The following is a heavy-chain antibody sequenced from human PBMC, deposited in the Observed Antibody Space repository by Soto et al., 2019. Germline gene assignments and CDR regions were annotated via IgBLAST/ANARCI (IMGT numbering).Heavy chain of an antibody. CDR3: AKGILVHVHGTRAFDI. Sequence: LRLSCAASGFSFSTYAMSWVRQAPGKGLEWVSTVGRGDSTFYADSVRGRFTISRDNSNNALFLQMDSLRADDTALYYCAKGILVHVHGTRAFDIWGQGTMVTVSS. CDR1: GFSFSTYA. J-gene: IGHJ3*02. D-gene: IGHD2-8*01. V-gene: IGHV3-23*01. CDR2: VGRGDST.